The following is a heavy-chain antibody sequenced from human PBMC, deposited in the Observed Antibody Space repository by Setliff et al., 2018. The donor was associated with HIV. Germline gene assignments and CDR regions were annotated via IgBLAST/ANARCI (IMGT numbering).Heavy chain of an antibody. CDR2: ICCSGST. J-gene: IGHJ5*02. CDR1: GGSIGRTIYY. Sequence: PSETLSLTCTVSGGSIGRTIYYWGWIRQPPGKGLEWIGYICCSGSTFYNPSLQSRITISVDTSKNHFSLKLTSVSAADTAVYYCARYHYGVNWFDPWGRGTLVTVSS. CDR3: ARYHYGVNWFDP. V-gene: IGHV4-31*03. D-gene: IGHD3-10*01.